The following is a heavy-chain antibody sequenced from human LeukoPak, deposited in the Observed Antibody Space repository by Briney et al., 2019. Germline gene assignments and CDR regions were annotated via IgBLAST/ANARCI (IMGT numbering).Heavy chain of an antibody. J-gene: IGHJ4*02. CDR1: GFTFSNAW. CDR2: IHYSGST. V-gene: IGHV4-4*02. D-gene: IGHD1-26*01. Sequence: PGGSLRLSCAASGFTFSNAWMSWIRQPPGKGLEWIGNIHYSGSTYYNPSLKSRVTISVDKSKNQFSLNPSSVTAADTAVYYCARASSGSYSRYFDYWGQGTLVTVSS. CDR3: ARASSGSYSRYFDY.